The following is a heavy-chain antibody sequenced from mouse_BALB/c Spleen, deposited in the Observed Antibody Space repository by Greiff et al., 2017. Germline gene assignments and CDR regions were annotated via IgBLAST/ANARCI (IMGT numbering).Heavy chain of an antibody. CDR1: GFTFSSFG. D-gene: IGHD3-3*01. CDR3: ARWLGFDY. CDR2: ISSGSSTI. V-gene: IGHV5-17*02. J-gene: IGHJ2*01. Sequence: DVKLVESGGGLVQPGGSRKLSCAASGFTFSSFGMHWVRQAPEKGLEWVAYISSGSSTIYYADTVKGRFNISRDNPKNTLFLQMTSLRSEDTAMYYCARWLGFDYWGQGTTLTVSS.